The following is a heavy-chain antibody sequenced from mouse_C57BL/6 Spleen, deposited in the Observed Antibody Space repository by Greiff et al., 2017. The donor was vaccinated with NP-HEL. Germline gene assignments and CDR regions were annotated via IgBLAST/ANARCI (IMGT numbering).Heavy chain of an antibody. V-gene: IGHV14-1*01. Sequence: VQLQQSGAELVRPGASVKLSCTASGFNINDYYMHWVKQRPEQGLEWIGRIDPEDGDTEYAPKFQGKATMTADTSSNTAYLQLSSLTSEDTAVYYCATEGYSNYEDFDYWGQGTTLTVSS. D-gene: IGHD2-5*01. J-gene: IGHJ2*01. CDR3: ATEGYSNYEDFDY. CDR1: GFNINDYY. CDR2: IDPEDGDT.